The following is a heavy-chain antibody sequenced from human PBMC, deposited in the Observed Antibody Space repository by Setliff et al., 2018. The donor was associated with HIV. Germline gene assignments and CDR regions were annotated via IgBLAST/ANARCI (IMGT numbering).Heavy chain of an antibody. CDR3: ARRGYSDF. CDR2: INCNDGSS. CDR1: GYTFTSYY. D-gene: IGHD6-13*01. J-gene: IGHJ4*02. Sequence: GASVKVSCKASGYTFTSYYMHWVRQAPGQGLKWMGIINCNDGSSTYAQKFQGRVTMTRDTSTTTVYMELSSLRSEDTAIYYCARRGYSDFWGQGTLVTV. V-gene: IGHV1-46*01.